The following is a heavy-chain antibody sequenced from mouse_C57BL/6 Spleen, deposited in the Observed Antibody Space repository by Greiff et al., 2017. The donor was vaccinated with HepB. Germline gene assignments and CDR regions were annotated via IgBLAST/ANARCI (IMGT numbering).Heavy chain of an antibody. J-gene: IGHJ2*01. CDR2: INPSNGGT. V-gene: IGHV1-53*01. Sequence: VQLQQPGTELVKPGASVKLSCKASGYTFTSYWMHWVKQRPGQGLEWIGNINPSNGGTNYNEKFKSKATLTVDKSSSTAYMQLSSLTSEDSAVYYCARCELGREGFFDYWGQGTTLTVSS. CDR1: GYTFTSYW. CDR3: ARCELGREGFFDY. D-gene: IGHD4-1*01.